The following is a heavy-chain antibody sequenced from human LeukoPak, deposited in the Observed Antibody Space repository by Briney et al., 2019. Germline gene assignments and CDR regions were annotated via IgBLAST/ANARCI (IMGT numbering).Heavy chain of an antibody. V-gene: IGHV3-7*01. J-gene: IGHJ6*02. Sequence: GGSLRLSCAASGFTFGESWMTWVRQVPGQGLEWVAHINHEGGGIQYVDCVKGRFTISRDNAKGSVYLQMNSLRAEDTAIYHCATYINWVAGDVWGQGTTVIVSS. CDR2: INHEGGGI. CDR3: ATYINWVAGDV. D-gene: IGHD1-1*01. CDR1: GFTFGESW.